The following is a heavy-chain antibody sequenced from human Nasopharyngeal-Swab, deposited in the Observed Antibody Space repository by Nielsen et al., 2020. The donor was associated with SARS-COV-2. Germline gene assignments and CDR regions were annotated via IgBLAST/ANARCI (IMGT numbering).Heavy chain of an antibody. D-gene: IGHD3-3*01. V-gene: IGHV3-49*04. CDR2: IRSKAYGGTT. J-gene: IGHJ4*02. CDR1: GFTFGDYA. CDR3: TRYDFWSGYYPDY. Sequence: GGSLRLSCTASGFTFGDYAVSWVRQAPGKGLEWVGFIRSKAYGGTTEYAASVKGRFTISRDDSKSIAYLQMNSLKTEDTAVYYCTRYDFWSGYYPDYWGQGTLVTVSS.